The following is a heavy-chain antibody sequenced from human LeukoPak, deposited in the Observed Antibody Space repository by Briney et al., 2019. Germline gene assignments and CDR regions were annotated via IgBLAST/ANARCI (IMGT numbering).Heavy chain of an antibody. CDR2: ISGSGGST. CDR1: GFTFSSYA. J-gene: IGHJ4*02. CDR3: AKDSSVKYYDSSGYAAGDFDY. Sequence: GGSLRLSCAASGFTFSSYAMSWVRQAPGKGLEWVSAISGSGGSTYYADSVKGRFTISRDNSKNTLYLQMNSLRAEDTAVYYCAKDSSVKYYDSSGYAAGDFDYWGQGTLVTVSS. D-gene: IGHD3-22*01. V-gene: IGHV3-23*01.